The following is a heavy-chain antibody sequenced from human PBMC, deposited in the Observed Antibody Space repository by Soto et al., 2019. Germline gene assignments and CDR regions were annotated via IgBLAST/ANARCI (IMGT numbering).Heavy chain of an antibody. CDR3: AGENRSSGWYSVGWFDP. CDR1: GYTFTSYY. V-gene: IGHV1-46*01. D-gene: IGHD6-19*01. J-gene: IGHJ5*02. Sequence: QVQLVQSGAEVKKPGASVKVSCKASGYTFTSYYMHWVRQAPGQGLEWMGIINPSGGSTGYAQKFQGRVTMTRDTSTSTVYRELSSLRSEDTAVYYCAGENRSSGWYSVGWFDPWGQGTLVTVSS. CDR2: INPSGGST.